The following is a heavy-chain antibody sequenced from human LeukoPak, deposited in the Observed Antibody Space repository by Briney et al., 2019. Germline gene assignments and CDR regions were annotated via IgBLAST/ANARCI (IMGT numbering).Heavy chain of an antibody. V-gene: IGHV4-4*07. CDR2: IYTSGST. CDR1: GGSISSYY. J-gene: IGHJ6*03. CDR3: ARHLSSTSYPFYYYLDV. Sequence: PSETLSLTCTVSGGSISSYYWSWIRQPAGKGLEWIGRIYTSGSTRFNPSLQSRVTLSFDTSKDQFSLKLTSLTAADTAVYYCARHLSSTSYPFYYYLDVWGKGTTVTVSS. D-gene: IGHD2-2*02.